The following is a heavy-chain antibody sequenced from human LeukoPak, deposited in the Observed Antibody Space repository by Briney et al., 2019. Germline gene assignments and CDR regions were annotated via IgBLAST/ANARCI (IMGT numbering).Heavy chain of an antibody. Sequence: GGSLRLSCEASGFTFSTFPMHWVRQTPDKRLEWVAVISHDGRDTYYADSVRGRFTISRDNSKNTLYLQMNSLSPEDTAVVYCARVGRVSIYPSYMDVWGKGTTVIVSS. J-gene: IGHJ6*03. V-gene: IGHV3-30*04. D-gene: IGHD6-6*01. CDR3: ARVGRVSIYPSYMDV. CDR1: GFTFSTFP. CDR2: ISHDGRDT.